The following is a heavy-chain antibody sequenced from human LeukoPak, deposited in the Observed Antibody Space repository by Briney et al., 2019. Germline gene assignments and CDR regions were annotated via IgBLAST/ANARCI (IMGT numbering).Heavy chain of an antibody. CDR3: AKEGYSLGYFDY. CDR1: GFTFSSYG. D-gene: IGHD5-18*01. J-gene: IGHJ4*02. Sequence: GGSLRLSCAASGFTFSSYGMHRVRQAPGKGLEWVAVISYDGSNKYYADSVKGRFTISRDNSKNTLYLQMNSLRAEDTAVYYCAKEGYSLGYFDYWGQGTLVTVSS. V-gene: IGHV3-30*18. CDR2: ISYDGSNK.